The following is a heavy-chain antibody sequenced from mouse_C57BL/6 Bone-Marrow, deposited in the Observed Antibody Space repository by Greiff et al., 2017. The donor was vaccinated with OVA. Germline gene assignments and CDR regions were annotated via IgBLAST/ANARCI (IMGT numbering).Heavy chain of an antibody. Sequence: EVKLMESGGGLVKPGGSLKLSCAASGFTFSSYAMSWVRQTPEKRLEWVATISDGGSYTYYPDNVKGRFPISRDNAKNHLYLQMSHLKSEDTAMYYCARSGPFITTVVALDYWGQGTTLTVSS. CDR2: ISDGGSYT. J-gene: IGHJ2*01. D-gene: IGHD1-1*01. CDR3: ARSGPFITTVVALDY. CDR1: GFTFSSYA. V-gene: IGHV5-4*03.